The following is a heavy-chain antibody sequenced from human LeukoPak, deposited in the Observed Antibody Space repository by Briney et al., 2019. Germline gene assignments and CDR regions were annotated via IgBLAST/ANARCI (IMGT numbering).Heavy chain of an antibody. D-gene: IGHD3-22*01. CDR1: GFSFRSYW. CDR3: VRSGYYFDSSGCYMADY. CDR2: ISSDGNTT. J-gene: IGHJ4*02. V-gene: IGHV3-74*01. Sequence: GGSLRLSCAASGFSFRSYWMHWVRQLPGKGLVWVSRISSDGNTTGYADSVKGRFTISRDNAKNTLFLQMNSLRAEDTAVYYCVRSGYYFDSSGCYMADYWGQGTLVTVSS.